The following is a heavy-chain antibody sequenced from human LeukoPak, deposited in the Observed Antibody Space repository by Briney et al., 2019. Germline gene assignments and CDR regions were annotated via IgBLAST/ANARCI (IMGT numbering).Heavy chain of an antibody. Sequence: GPVKVSCKASGYTFTSYDINWVRQATGQGLEWMGWMNPNSGNTGYAQKFQGRVTITRNTSISTAYMELSSLRSEDTAVYYCARGLRFGELLYHYWGQGTLVTVSS. CDR3: ARGLRFGELLYHY. V-gene: IGHV1-8*03. D-gene: IGHD3-10*01. CDR2: MNPNSGNT. CDR1: GYTFTSYD. J-gene: IGHJ4*02.